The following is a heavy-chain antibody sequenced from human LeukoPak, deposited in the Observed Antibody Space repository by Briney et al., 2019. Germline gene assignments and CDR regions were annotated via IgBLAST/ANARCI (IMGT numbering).Heavy chain of an antibody. V-gene: IGHV3-48*03. CDR3: ARDSFRGSYSDY. CDR1: EFTFTSYE. J-gene: IGHJ4*02. CDR2: ISSSGSTI. Sequence: GGSLRLSCAASEFTFTSYEMNWVRQAPGKGLEWVSYISSSGSTIYYADSVKGRFTISRDNAKNSLYLQMNSLRAGDTAVYYCARDSFRGSYSDYWGQGTLVIVSS. D-gene: IGHD1-26*01.